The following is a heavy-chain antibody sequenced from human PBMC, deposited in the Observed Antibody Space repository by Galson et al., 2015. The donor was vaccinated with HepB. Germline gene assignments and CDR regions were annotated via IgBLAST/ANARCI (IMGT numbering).Heavy chain of an antibody. CDR1: GYTFTNYD. J-gene: IGHJ3*02. V-gene: IGHV1-8*01. Sequence: SVKVSCKASGYTFTNYDIDWVRQATGQGLEWMGWVNPNSGDTGYAQKFQGRVTMTRDTSRRAAYMELSSLTSEDTALYYCARGNRLYASSWSPLAFDIWGQGTMVTVSS. D-gene: IGHD6-13*01. CDR2: VNPNSGDT. CDR3: ARGNRLYASSWSPLAFDI.